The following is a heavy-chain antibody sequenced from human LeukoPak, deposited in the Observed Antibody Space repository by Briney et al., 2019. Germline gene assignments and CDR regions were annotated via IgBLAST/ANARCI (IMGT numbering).Heavy chain of an antibody. V-gene: IGHV1-46*01. Sequence: GASVKVSCKTSGYTFTSYLIHWVRQAPGQGPERMGIISPSSYYTKSAQKFRGRVTLTGDTSTSTVYLELSSLRSEDTAVYYCAREQGATYYFDYWGQGTLVTVSS. CDR3: AREQGATYYFDY. CDR1: GYTFTSYL. J-gene: IGHJ4*02. CDR2: ISPSSYYT.